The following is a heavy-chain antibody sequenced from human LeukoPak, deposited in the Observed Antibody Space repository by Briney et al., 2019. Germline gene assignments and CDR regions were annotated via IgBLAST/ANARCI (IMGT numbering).Heavy chain of an antibody. V-gene: IGHV4-59*01. D-gene: IGHD3-10*01. CDR2: IYDSGGA. CDR3: ARVVITMVRGVINCAFDS. CDR1: GGTFSSYY. J-gene: IGHJ3*02. Sequence: SETLSLTCTASGGTFSSYYWSWIRQPPGKGLEWIGYIYDSGGANYNPSLKSRVSIPVDPSQNQFSLKLSSVTAAGTAVYYCARVVITMVRGVINCAFDSPGEGGMVTDSS.